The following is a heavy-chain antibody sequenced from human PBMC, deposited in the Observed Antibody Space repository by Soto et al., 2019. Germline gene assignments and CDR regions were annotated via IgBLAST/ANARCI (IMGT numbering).Heavy chain of an antibody. D-gene: IGHD1-26*01. V-gene: IGHV1-8*01. CDR1: GYTFTSYD. J-gene: IGHJ6*02. Sequence: ASVKVSCKASGYTFTSYDINWVRQATGQGLEWLGWMNPNSGNTAYAQKFQGRVTMTRNTSISTAYMELSSLRSEDTAVYYCATRGVHSGSYYYGMDVWGQGTTVTVSS. CDR3: ATRGVHSGSYYYGMDV. CDR2: MNPNSGNT.